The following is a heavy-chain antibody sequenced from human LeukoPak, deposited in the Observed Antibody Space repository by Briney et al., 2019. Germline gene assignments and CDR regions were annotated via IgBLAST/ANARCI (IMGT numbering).Heavy chain of an antibody. CDR3: VRERNCSRTGCYVGVFDL. CDR1: GFTFEDYA. Sequence: GGSLRLSCAVSGFTFEDYAMHWVRQAPGKGLGWVSLISGDGSSTYYADSVKGRFTISRDNGGNSLSLQMDSLRAEDTAVYYCVRERNCSRTGCYVGVFDLWGQGTMVTVSS. J-gene: IGHJ3*01. D-gene: IGHD2-2*01. CDR2: ISGDGSST. V-gene: IGHV3-43*02.